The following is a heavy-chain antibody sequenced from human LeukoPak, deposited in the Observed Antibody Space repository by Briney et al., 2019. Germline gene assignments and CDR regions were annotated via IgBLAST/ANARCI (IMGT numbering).Heavy chain of an antibody. CDR1: GYSISSGYY. J-gene: IGHJ4*02. CDR3: GRGGYSSGWYTKNV. V-gene: IGHV4-38-2*01. CDR2: IYHSGST. D-gene: IGHD6-19*01. Sequence: SETLSLTCAVSGYSISSGYYWGWIRQPPGKGLEWIGSIYHSGSTYYNPSLKSRVTISVDTSKNQFSLKLSSVTAADTAVYYCGRGGYSSGWYTKNVWGQGTLVTVSS.